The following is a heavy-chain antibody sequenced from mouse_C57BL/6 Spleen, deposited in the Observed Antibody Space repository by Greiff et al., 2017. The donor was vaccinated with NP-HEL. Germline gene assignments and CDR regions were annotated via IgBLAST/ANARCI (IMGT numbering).Heavy chain of an antibody. Sequence: QVQLQQSGAELVKPGASVKLSCKASGYTFTSYWMQWVKQRPGQGLEWIGEIDPSDSYTNYNQKFKGKATLTVDTSSSTAYMQLSSLTSEDSAVYYCARGSMVTTGDYWGQGTTLTVSS. CDR2: IDPSDSYT. V-gene: IGHV1-50*01. CDR3: ARGSMVTTGDY. CDR1: GYTFTSYW. J-gene: IGHJ2*01. D-gene: IGHD2-2*01.